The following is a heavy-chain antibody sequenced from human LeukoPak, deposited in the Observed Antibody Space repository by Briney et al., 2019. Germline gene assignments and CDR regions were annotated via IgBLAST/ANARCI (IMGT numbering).Heavy chain of an antibody. D-gene: IGHD6-13*01. J-gene: IGHJ6*03. Sequence: HGASVKVSCKASGYTFTGYYMHWVRQAPGQGLEWMGGIIPIFGTANYAQKFQGRVTITADKSTSTAYMELSSLRSEDTAVYYCARAYSSSFGRYYYYMDVWGKGTTVTVSS. CDR1: GYTFTGYY. CDR2: IIPIFGTA. V-gene: IGHV1-69*06. CDR3: ARAYSSSFGRYYYYMDV.